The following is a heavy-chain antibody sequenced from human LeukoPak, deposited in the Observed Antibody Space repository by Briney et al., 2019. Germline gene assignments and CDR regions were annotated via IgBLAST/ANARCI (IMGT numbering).Heavy chain of an antibody. CDR3: ARGDDYGFDY. CDR2: ISSSYI. Sequence: GGSLRLSCAASGFTFSSYSMNWVRQAPGKGLEWVSSISSSYIYYADSVKGRFTISRDNAKNSLYLQMNSLRAEDTAVYYCARGDDYGFDYWGQGTLVTVSS. V-gene: IGHV3-21*01. CDR1: GFTFSSYS. J-gene: IGHJ4*02. D-gene: IGHD4-17*01.